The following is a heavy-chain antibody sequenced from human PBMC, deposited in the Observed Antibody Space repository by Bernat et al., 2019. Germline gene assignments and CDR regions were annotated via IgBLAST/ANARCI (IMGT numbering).Heavy chain of an antibody. D-gene: IGHD3-22*01. V-gene: IGHV4-39*01. Sequence: QLQLQESGPGLVKPSETLSLTCTVSGGSISTSSYYWGWIRQPPGKGLEWIGSIYYSGSTYYNASLKSRVTISVDTSKNQFALKLSSVTAADTAVYYCARSTKGAPYYYDANGYYYDYWGQGTLVTVSS. CDR3: ARSTKGAPYYYDANGYYYDY. CDR2: IYYSGST. J-gene: IGHJ4*02. CDR1: GGSISTSSYY.